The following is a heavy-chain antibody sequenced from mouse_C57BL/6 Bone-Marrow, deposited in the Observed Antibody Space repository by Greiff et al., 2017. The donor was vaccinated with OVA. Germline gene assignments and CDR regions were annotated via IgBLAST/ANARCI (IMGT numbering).Heavy chain of an antibody. CDR2: IFPGSGST. D-gene: IGHD1-1*01. CDR3: ARWGIITTVVEGY. J-gene: IGHJ4*01. CDR1: GYTFTDYY. V-gene: IGHV1-75*01. Sequence: QVQLKESGPELVKPGASVKISCKASGYTFTDYYINWVKQRPGQGLEWIGWIFPGSGSTYYNEKLKGKATLTVDKSSSTAYMLLSSLTSEDSAVYFFARWGIITTVVEGYWGQGTSVTVSS.